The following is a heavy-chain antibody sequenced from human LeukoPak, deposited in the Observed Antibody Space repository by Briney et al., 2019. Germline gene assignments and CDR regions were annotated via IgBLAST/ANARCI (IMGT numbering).Heavy chain of an antibody. CDR3: ARTKHYYDSSGYLPGVYFQH. V-gene: IGHV3-48*01. Sequence: SGGSLRLSCAASGFTFSSCTMNWVRQAPGKGLDWVSYISSSSSTIYYADSVKGRFTISRDNSKNTLYLQMNSLRAEDTAVYYCARTKHYYDSSGYLPGVYFQHWGQGTLVTVSS. J-gene: IGHJ1*01. D-gene: IGHD3-22*01. CDR2: ISSSSSTI. CDR1: GFTFSSCT.